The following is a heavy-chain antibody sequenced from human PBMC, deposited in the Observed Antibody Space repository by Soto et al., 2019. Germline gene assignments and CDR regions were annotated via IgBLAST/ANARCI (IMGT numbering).Heavy chain of an antibody. J-gene: IGHJ4*02. CDR1: GFTFGSYA. D-gene: IGHD3-10*01. V-gene: IGHV3-23*01. Sequence: LRLSCAASGFTFGSYAMSWVRQAPGKGLEWVSLISGTGDSSEYANSVKGRFTISRDYSKTTVFLQMNSLRAEDTAVYFCAKDNGNYGSGSFSHWGQGTLVTVSS. CDR3: AKDNGNYGSGSFSH. CDR2: ISGTGDSS.